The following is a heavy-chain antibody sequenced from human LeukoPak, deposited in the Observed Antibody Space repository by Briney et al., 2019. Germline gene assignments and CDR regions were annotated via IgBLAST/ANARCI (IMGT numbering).Heavy chain of an antibody. CDR1: GGTFSSYA. J-gene: IGHJ5*02. D-gene: IGHD1-20*01. Sequence: ASVKVSCKASGGTFSSYAISWVRQAPGQGLEWMGRIIPILGIANYAQKFQGRVTITADKSTSTAYIELSSLRSEDTAVYYCARNNWNLNWFDPWGQGTLVTVSS. V-gene: IGHV1-69*04. CDR2: IIPILGIA. CDR3: ARNNWNLNWFDP.